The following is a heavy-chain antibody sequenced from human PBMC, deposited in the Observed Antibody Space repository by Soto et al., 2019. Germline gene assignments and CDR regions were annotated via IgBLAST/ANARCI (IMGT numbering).Heavy chain of an antibody. J-gene: IGHJ5*02. V-gene: IGHV1-69*02. CDR1: GGTFSSYT. CDR2: IIPILGIA. Sequence: ASVKVSCKASGGTFSSYTISWVRQAPGQGLEWMGRIIPILGIANYAQKFQGRVTITADKSTSTAYMELSSLRSEDTAVYYCAIQGSTLVVAAPEGWFDPWGQGTLVTVSS. D-gene: IGHD2-15*01. CDR3: AIQGSTLVVAAPEGWFDP.